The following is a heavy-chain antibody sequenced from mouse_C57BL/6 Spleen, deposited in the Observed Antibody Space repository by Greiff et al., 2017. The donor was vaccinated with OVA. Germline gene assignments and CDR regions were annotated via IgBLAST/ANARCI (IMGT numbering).Heavy chain of an antibody. D-gene: IGHD2-2*01. V-gene: IGHV1-53*01. Sequence: QVQLQQPGTELVKPGASVKLSCKASGYTFTSYWMHWVKQRPGQGLEWIGNINPSNGGTNYNEKFKSKATLTVDKSSSTAYMQLSSLTSEDSAVYCCARDGYDERGFDYWGQGTTLTVSS. CDR1: GYTFTSYW. CDR2: INPSNGGT. J-gene: IGHJ2*01. CDR3: ARDGYDERGFDY.